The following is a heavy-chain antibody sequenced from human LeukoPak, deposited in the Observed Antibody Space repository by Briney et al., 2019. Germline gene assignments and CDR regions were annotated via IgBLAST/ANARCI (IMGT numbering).Heavy chain of an antibody. V-gene: IGHV4-38-2*02. CDR3: ARSLWLGASNNWFDP. D-gene: IGHD3-10*01. CDR1: GYSISSGYY. Sequence: SETLSLTCTVSGYSISSGYYWGWIRQPPGKGLEWIGSIYHSGSTYYNPSLKSRVTISVDTSKNHFSLKLTSVTAADTAVYYCARSLWLGASNNWFDPWGQGTLVTVSS. J-gene: IGHJ5*02. CDR2: IYHSGST.